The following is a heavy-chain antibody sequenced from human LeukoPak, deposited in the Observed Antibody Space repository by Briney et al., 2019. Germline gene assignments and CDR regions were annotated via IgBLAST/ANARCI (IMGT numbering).Heavy chain of an antibody. CDR2: ISGTGGST. J-gene: IGHJ4*02. D-gene: IGHD3-9*01. V-gene: IGHV3-23*01. Sequence: PGGSLRLSCAASGFTFSSYAMSWVRQAPGKGLEWVSAISGTGGSTYYADSVKGRFTISRDNAKNTLYLQMNSLRAEDTAVYYCARGADSGYGSDNWGQGTLVSVSS. CDR3: ARGADSGYGSDN. CDR1: GFTFSSYA.